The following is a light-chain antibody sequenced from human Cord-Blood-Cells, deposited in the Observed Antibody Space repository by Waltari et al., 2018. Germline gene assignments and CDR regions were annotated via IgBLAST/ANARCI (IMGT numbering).Light chain of an antibody. CDR1: QSVSSSY. J-gene: IGKJ1*01. CDR2: GAS. CDR3: QQHGSSPRT. Sequence: EIVLTQSPGTLSLSPGERATLSCRASQSVSSSYLAWYQQKPSQAPRLLIYGASSRATGIPDRFSGSGSGTDFTLTISRLEPEDFAVYYCQQHGSSPRTFGQGTKVEIK. V-gene: IGKV3-20*01.